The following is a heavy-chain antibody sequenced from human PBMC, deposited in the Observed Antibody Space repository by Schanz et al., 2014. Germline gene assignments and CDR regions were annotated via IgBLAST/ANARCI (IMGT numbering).Heavy chain of an antibody. D-gene: IGHD2-15*01. Sequence: QVQLVESGGGVAQPGGSLRLSCAASGFIFSNYGMHWVRQAPGKGLEWVAVIWSDGSGKYYADSVKGRFTISRDSPKNTLYLQMNSLRAEDTALYYCARDRGYCSGGSCLTFDYWGQGTLVTVSS. CDR2: IWSDGSGK. CDR1: GFIFSNYG. J-gene: IGHJ4*02. V-gene: IGHV3-33*01. CDR3: ARDRGYCSGGSCLTFDY.